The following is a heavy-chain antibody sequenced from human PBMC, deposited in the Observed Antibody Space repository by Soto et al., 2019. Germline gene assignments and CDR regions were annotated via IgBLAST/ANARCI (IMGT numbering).Heavy chain of an antibody. J-gene: IGHJ6*02. Sequence: QVQLVESGGGVVQPGRSLRLSCAASGFTFSSYAMHWVRQAPGKGLEWVAVISYDGSNKYYADSVKGRFTISRDNSKNTLYLQMNSLRAEDTAVYYCARDLYLGVEAGPRVGAYYYGMDVWGQGTTVTVSS. CDR1: GFTFSSYA. D-gene: IGHD3-3*01. CDR3: ARDLYLGVEAGPRVGAYYYGMDV. V-gene: IGHV3-30-3*01. CDR2: ISYDGSNK.